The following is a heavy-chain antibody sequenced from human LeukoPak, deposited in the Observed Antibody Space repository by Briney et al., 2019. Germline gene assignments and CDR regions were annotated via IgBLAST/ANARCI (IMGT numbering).Heavy chain of an antibody. CDR2: ISAYNGNT. Sequence: ASVKVSCKASGYTFTSYGISWVRQAPGQGLEWMGWISAYNGNTDYAQKLQGRVTMTRNTSISTAYMELSSLRSEDTAVYYCAATAGMSQSWGYYYGMVVWGQGTTVTVSS. J-gene: IGHJ6*02. D-gene: IGHD3-16*01. V-gene: IGHV1-18*01. CDR1: GYTFTSYG. CDR3: AATAGMSQSWGYYYGMVV.